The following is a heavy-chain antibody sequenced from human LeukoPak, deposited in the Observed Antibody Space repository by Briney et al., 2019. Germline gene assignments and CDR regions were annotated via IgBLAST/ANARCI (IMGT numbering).Heavy chain of an antibody. J-gene: IGHJ4*02. CDR3: ARHGVSSLYGSFDF. Sequence: GESLRISCEASGYIFTNFWIGWVRQMPGKGLEWMGIIYPGDSDTKYSPSFQGQVTMSVDKSINTAYPKWSSLKASDTAMYYCARHGVSSLYGSFDFWGQGTRVIVSS. V-gene: IGHV5-51*01. CDR2: IYPGDSDT. CDR1: GYIFTNFW. D-gene: IGHD3-3*02.